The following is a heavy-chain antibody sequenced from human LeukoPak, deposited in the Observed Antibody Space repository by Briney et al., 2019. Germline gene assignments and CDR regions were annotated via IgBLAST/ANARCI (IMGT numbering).Heavy chain of an antibody. V-gene: IGHV3-7*01. J-gene: IGHJ4*02. D-gene: IGHD6-13*01. Sequence: GGSLKLSCAASGFTFSSYWMSWVRQAPGKGLEWVANIKQDGSEKYYVDSVKGRFTISRDNAKNSLYLQMNSLRAEDTAVYYCARDSSSWPPVNLFSDYWGQGTLVTVSS. CDR3: ARDSSSWPPVNLFSDY. CDR1: GFTFSSYW. CDR2: IKQDGSEK.